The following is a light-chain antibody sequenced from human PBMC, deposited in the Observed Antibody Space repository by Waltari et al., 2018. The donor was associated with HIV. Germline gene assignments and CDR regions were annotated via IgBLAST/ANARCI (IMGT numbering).Light chain of an antibody. J-gene: IGLJ3*02. V-gene: IGLV2-14*03. CDR2: DVD. CDR3: ASFTGDNTVM. CDR1: DTDFSLYKF. Sequence: AVTQPASVSGLPGQSTTISYTGDDTDFSLYKFVSWYQQHSGKPPRLILYDVDSRASGVSVRCSGSMSGNTASLTISGLRAEYEGQYYCASFTGDNTVMFGGGTEVTVL.